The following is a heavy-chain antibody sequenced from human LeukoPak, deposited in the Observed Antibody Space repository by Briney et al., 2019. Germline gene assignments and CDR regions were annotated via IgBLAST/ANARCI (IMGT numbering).Heavy chain of an antibody. D-gene: IGHD1-20*01. CDR3: ARGGITAGIDY. J-gene: IGHJ4*02. V-gene: IGHV3-30*04. CDR2: ISYDGSNK. Sequence: GGSLRLSCAASGFTFSSYAMHWVRQAPGKGLEWVAVISYDGSNKYYADSVKGRFTISRDNSKNTLYLQMNSLRAEDTAVYYCARGGITAGIDYWGQGTLVTVSS. CDR1: GFTFSSYA.